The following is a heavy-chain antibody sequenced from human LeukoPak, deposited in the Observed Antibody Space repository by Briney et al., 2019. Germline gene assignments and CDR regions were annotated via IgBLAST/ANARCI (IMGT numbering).Heavy chain of an antibody. CDR2: MNPDTGNT. J-gene: IGHJ4*02. CDR1: GYTFTSYD. D-gene: IGHD1-26*01. V-gene: IGHV1-8*01. Sequence: GASVKVSCKASGYTFTSYDINWVRQATGQGLEWMGWMNPDTGNTGCAQKFQGRVTMTRDTSITTAYMELTSLRSEDTAIYYCARALVRSGSFGDYWGQGALVTVSS. CDR3: ARALVRSGSFGDY.